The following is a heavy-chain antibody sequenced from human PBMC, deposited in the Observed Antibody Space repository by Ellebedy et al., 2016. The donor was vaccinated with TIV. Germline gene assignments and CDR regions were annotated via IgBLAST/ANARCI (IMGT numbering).Heavy chain of an antibody. CDR1: GFTFSNAW. J-gene: IGHJ6*02. CDR2: IKSKTDGGTT. D-gene: IGHD2-2*01. V-gene: IGHV3-15*07. CDR3: TTDSSVAPPYYYYGMDV. Sequence: GESLKISCAASGFTFSNAWMNWVRQAPGKGLEWVGRIKSKTDGGTTDYAAPVKGRFTISRDDSKNTLYLQMSSLKTEDTAVYYCTTDSSVAPPYYYYGMDVWGQGTTVTVSS.